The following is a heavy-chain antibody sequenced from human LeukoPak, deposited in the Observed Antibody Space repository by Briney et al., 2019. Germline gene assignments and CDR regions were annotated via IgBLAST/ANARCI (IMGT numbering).Heavy chain of an antibody. CDR1: GGSISSYY. D-gene: IGHD3-10*01. CDR3: ARSGWFGEYTY. J-gene: IGHJ4*02. V-gene: IGHV4-59*01. Sequence: PLETLSLTCTVSGGSISSYYWSWIRQPPGKGLEWIGYIYYSGSTNYNPSLKSRVTISVDTSKNQFSLKLSSVTAADTAVYYCARSGWFGEYTYWGQGTLVTVSS. CDR2: IYYSGST.